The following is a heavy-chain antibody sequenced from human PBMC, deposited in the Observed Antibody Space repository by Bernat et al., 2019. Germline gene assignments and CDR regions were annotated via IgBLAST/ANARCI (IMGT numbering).Heavy chain of an antibody. J-gene: IGHJ3*02. CDR2: INAGNGNT. V-gene: IGHV1-3*01. Sequence: QVQLVQSGAEVKKPGASVKVSCKASGYTFTSYAMHWVRQAPGQRLEWMGWINAGNGNTKYSQKFQGRVTITRDTSASTAYMELSSLRYEDTAVYYCARDGEGYSSSWYSVAFDIWGQGTMVTVSS. CDR1: GYTFTSYA. CDR3: ARDGEGYSSSWYSVAFDI. D-gene: IGHD6-13*01.